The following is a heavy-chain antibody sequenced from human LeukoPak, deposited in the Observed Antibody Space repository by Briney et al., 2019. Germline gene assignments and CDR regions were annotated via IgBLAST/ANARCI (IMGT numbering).Heavy chain of an antibody. J-gene: IGHJ4*02. D-gene: IGHD6-13*01. Sequence: GASVKVSCKASGYTFTGYYMHWVRQAPGQGLEWMGWINLNSGGTNYPQKFQDRVTMTRDTSISTAYMELSRLRSSDTAVYYCARDKAAGQPTTFDYWGQGTLVTVSS. CDR3: ARDKAAGQPTTFDY. V-gene: IGHV1-2*02. CDR2: INLNSGGT. CDR1: GYTFTGYY.